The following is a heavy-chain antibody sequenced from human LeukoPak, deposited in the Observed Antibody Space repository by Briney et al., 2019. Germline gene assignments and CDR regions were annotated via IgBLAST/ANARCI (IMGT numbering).Heavy chain of an antibody. CDR2: IYYSGST. Sequence: SETLSLTCTVSGGSISSSGYYWSWIRQHPGKGLEWIGYIYYSGSTYYNPSLKSRVTISVDTSKNQFSLKLSSVTAADTAVYYCARGNFYYDSSGYDIWGQGTMVTVSS. CDR3: ARGNFYYDSSGYDI. J-gene: IGHJ3*02. V-gene: IGHV4-31*03. CDR1: GGSISSSGYY. D-gene: IGHD3-22*01.